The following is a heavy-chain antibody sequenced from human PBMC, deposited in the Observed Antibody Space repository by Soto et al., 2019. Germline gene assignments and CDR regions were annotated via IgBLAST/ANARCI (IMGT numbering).Heavy chain of an antibody. CDR2: IYYSGST. CDR3: ARHPQPLIADYDY. Sequence: SETLSLTCTVSGGSISSYYWSWIRQPPGKGLEWIGYIYYSGSTNYNPSLKSRVTISVDTSKNQFSLKLSSVTAADTAVYYCARHPQPLIADYDYWGQGTLVTVSS. CDR1: GGSISSYY. D-gene: IGHD6-13*01. V-gene: IGHV4-59*01. J-gene: IGHJ4*02.